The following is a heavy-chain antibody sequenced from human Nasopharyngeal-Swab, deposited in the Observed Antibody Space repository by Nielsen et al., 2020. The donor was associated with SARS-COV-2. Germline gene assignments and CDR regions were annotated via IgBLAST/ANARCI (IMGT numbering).Heavy chain of an antibody. CDR1: GFTGSSYA. J-gene: IGHJ4*02. CDR2: ISYDGGIK. Sequence: GGSLRLSCVASGFTGSSYAMHWVRQAPGKGLEWVAVISYDGGIKNYADSVRGRFTISRDDPENTLYLQMNSLRPEDTAVYYCAKESSTYYYDNWGQGTLVTVSS. D-gene: IGHD2-2*01. V-gene: IGHV3-30-3*01. CDR3: AKESSTYYYDN.